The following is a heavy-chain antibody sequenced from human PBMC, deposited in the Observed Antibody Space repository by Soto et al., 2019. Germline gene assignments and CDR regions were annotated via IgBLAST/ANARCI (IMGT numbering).Heavy chain of an antibody. D-gene: IGHD4-4*01. Sequence: PGGSLRLSCAASGFTFSSYSMNWVRQAPGKGLEWVSYISGSSNTIYYADSVKGRFIISRDNAKNSLYLQMNSLRAEDTAVYYCARPLWRDDYNWGYFDLWGRGTLVTVSS. CDR1: GFTFSSYS. J-gene: IGHJ2*01. V-gene: IGHV3-48*01. CDR3: ARPLWRDDYNWGYFDL. CDR2: ISGSSNTI.